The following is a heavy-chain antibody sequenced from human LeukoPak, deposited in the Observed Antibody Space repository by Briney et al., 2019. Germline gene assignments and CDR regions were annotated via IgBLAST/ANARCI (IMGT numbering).Heavy chain of an antibody. CDR1: GFTFRNAW. Sequence: GGSLRLSCAASGFTFRNAWMSWVRQAPGKGLEWVGRIKSKTDGGTTDYAAPVKGRFTISRDDSKNTLYLQMNSLKTEDTAVYYCRWPGPSINYYYYGMDVWGQGTTVTVSS. J-gene: IGHJ6*02. V-gene: IGHV3-15*01. CDR2: IKSKTDGGTT. D-gene: IGHD2-21*01. CDR3: RWPGPSINYYYYGMDV.